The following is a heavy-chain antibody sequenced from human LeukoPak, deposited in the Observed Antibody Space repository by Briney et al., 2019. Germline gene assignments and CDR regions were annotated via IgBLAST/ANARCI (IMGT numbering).Heavy chain of an antibody. V-gene: IGHV1-58*01. CDR3: AAVPKSSGWYTPMDY. J-gene: IGHJ4*02. CDR2: TVVGSNNT. D-gene: IGHD6-19*01. Sequence: SVKVSCKASGFTFGTSAVQWVRQPRGQRLEWIGWTVVGSNNTHYAPKFQERVTITRDMSTSTVYMELNSLRSEDTAVYYCAAVPKSSGWYTPMDYWGQGTLVTVSS. CDR1: GFTFGTSA.